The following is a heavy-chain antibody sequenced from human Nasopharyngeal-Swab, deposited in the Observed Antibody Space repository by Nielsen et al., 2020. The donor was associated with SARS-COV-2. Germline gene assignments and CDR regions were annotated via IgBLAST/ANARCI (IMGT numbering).Heavy chain of an antibody. CDR1: GYTFTSYA. D-gene: IGHD2-2*01. J-gene: IGHJ6*02. CDR3: ARPLVPAALHYYYYGMDV. Sequence: ASVKVSCKASGYTFTSYAMHWVRQAPGQRLEWMGWINAGNGNTKYSQKFQGRVTITRDTSPSTAYMELSSLRSEDTAVYYCARPLVPAALHYYYYGMDVWGQGTTVTVSS. V-gene: IGHV1-3*01. CDR2: INAGNGNT.